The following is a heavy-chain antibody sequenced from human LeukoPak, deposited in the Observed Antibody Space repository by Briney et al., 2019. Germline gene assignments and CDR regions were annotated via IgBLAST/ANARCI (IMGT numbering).Heavy chain of an antibody. CDR1: GFTFSSYA. V-gene: IGHV3-30-3*01. Sequence: GGSLRLSCAASGFTFSSYAMHWVRQAPGKGLEWVAVISYDGSNKYYADSVKGRFTISRDNSKNTLYLQMNSLRAEDTAVYYCAKDSGVWSGYSTYYYYYYYMDVWGKGTTVTVSS. CDR3: AKDSGVWSGYSTYYYYYYYMDV. J-gene: IGHJ6*03. CDR2: ISYDGSNK. D-gene: IGHD3-3*01.